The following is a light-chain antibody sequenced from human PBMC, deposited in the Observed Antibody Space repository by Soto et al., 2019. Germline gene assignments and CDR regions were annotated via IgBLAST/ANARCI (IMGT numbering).Light chain of an antibody. J-gene: IGKJ1*01. CDR2: AAS. CDR3: QQYYSYPRT. CDR1: QGISSC. V-gene: IGKV1-8*01. Sequence: AIRMTQSPSSLSASTGDRVTITCRASQGISSCLARYQQKPGKAPKLLIYAASTLQSGVTSRFSGSGSGTDFTLTISSLQSEDFATYYWQQYYSYPRTFGQGTKVEIK.